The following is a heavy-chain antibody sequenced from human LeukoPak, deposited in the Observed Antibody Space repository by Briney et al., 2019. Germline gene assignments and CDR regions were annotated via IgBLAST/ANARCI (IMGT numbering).Heavy chain of an antibody. D-gene: IGHD6-13*01. CDR3: ARGPLKAAAGNLPTY. Sequence: ASVKVSCKASGCTFTSYDINWVRQATGQGLEWMGWMNPNSGNTGYAQKFQGRVTMTRNTSISTAYMELSSLRSEDTAVYYCARGPLKAAAGNLPTYWGQGTLVTVSS. CDR1: GCTFTSYD. J-gene: IGHJ4*02. V-gene: IGHV1-8*01. CDR2: MNPNSGNT.